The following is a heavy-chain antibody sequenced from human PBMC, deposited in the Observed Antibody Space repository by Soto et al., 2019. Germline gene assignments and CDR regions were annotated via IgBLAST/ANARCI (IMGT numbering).Heavy chain of an antibody. CDR3: ARGGRHYYGSSGYSHIDY. CDR2: IYYSGST. D-gene: IGHD3-22*01. Sequence: SETLSLTCTVSGGSISSGGYYWSWIRQHPRKGLEWIGYIYYSGSTYYNPSLKSRVTISVDTSKNQFSLKLSSVTAADTAVYYCARGGRHYYGSSGYSHIDYWGQGTLVTVSS. CDR1: GGSISSGGYY. V-gene: IGHV4-31*03. J-gene: IGHJ4*02.